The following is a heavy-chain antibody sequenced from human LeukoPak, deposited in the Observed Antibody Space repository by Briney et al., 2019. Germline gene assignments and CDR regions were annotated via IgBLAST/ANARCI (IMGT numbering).Heavy chain of an antibody. V-gene: IGHV3-21*01. Sequence: GGALRLSCGASGFTFCSYAMSWGRPGPGEGVEWVSSICRSSSYIYYADSVKGRFTISRDNAKNSLYLQMNSLRAEDTAVYYCARGQQSSMGYYYYYYGMDVWGQGTTVTVSS. D-gene: IGHD2-2*01. CDR1: GFTFCSYA. CDR3: ARGQQSSMGYYYYYYGMDV. J-gene: IGHJ6*02. CDR2: ICRSSSYI.